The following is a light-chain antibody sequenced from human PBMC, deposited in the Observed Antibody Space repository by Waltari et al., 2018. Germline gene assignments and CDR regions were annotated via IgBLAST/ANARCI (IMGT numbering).Light chain of an antibody. CDR2: KEK. CDR3: ALYMGSGIWV. Sequence: QTVVTQETSLSVSPGGTVTLTCALSSGSLSTTSYATWYQQTPGQAPPTIVNKEKVRSSGFPDRFSGSILGNTAALTITGAQADDESDYYCALYMGSGIWVFGGGTRLTVL. V-gene: IGLV8-61*01. CDR1: SGSLSTTSY. J-gene: IGLJ3*02.